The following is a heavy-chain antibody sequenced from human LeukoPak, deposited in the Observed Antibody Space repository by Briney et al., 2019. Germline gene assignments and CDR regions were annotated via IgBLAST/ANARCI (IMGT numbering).Heavy chain of an antibody. Sequence: SETLSLTCTVSGGSISNSGYYWGWIRQPPGKGLEWIGNIYYSGSTYYNPSLKSRVTISVDTSKNQFSLKLSSVTAADTAVYYCAKTYYYDPFDFWSQGNLVTVSS. V-gene: IGHV4-39*01. D-gene: IGHD3-22*01. J-gene: IGHJ4*02. CDR1: GGSISNSGYY. CDR2: IYYSGST. CDR3: AKTYYYDPFDF.